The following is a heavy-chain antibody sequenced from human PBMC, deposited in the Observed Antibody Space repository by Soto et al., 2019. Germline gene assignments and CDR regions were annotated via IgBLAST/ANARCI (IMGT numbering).Heavy chain of an antibody. CDR1: GGSVSSNSAA. CDR3: ARGSRIAVAGYYYYYGMDV. V-gene: IGHV6-1*01. J-gene: IGHJ6*02. Sequence: PSQTLSLTCAISGGSVSSNSAAWNWIRQSPSRGLEWLGRTYYRSKWYNDYAVSVKSRITINPDTSKIQFSLQLNSVTPEDTAVYYCARGSRIAVAGYYYYYGMDVWGQGTTVTVSS. D-gene: IGHD6-19*01. CDR2: TYYRSKWYN.